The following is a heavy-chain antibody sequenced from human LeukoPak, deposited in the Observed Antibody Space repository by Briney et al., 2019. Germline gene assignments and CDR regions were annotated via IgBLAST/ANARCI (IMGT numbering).Heavy chain of an antibody. J-gene: IGHJ4*02. Sequence: GGSLRLSCAASGFTFSSYAMHRVRQAPGKGLEYVSAISSNGGSTYYANSVKGRFTISRDNSKNTLYLQMGSLRAEDMAVYYCARDNRGHGSGTFDYWGQGTLVTVSS. CDR2: ISSNGGST. CDR3: ARDNRGHGSGTFDY. CDR1: GFTFSSYA. D-gene: IGHD3-10*01. V-gene: IGHV3-64*01.